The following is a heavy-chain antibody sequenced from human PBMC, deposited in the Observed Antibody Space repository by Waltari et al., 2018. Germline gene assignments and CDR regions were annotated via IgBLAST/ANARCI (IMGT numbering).Heavy chain of an antibody. Sequence: QAQLQESGPGLVKPSETLSLTCTVSNGPINHYYWRCIRQPPGKGLEWIGYAYFSGTTTYNPSLKSRVTISVDTSKNQFSLKLTSVTAADTATYYCARGGLRYYDSGSQPYNWFGPWGQGIMVSVSS. CDR1: NGPINHYY. CDR3: ARGGLRYYDSGSQPYNWFGP. V-gene: IGHV4-59*01. D-gene: IGHD3-10*01. J-gene: IGHJ5*02. CDR2: AYFSGTT.